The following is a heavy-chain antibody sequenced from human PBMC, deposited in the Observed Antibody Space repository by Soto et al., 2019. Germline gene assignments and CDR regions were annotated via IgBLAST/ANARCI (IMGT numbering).Heavy chain of an antibody. V-gene: IGHV4-39*01. CDR3: ARRHSATWLFDY. J-gene: IGHJ4*02. CDR1: GGAISGRSNY. CDR2: IYSGGST. D-gene: IGHD3-9*01. Sequence: SETLSLTCAVSGGAISGRSNYWGWIRQPPGKGLEYIGSIYSGGSTFYNPSLKSRVTLSVDATQNQFSLRLTSVTAADTAVYYCARRHSATWLFDYWGLGTLVTVSS.